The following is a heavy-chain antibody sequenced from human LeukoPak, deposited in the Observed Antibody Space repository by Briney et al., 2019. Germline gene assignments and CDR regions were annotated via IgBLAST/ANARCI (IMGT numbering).Heavy chain of an antibody. CDR2: IIPIFGTA. CDR1: GGTFSSYA. Sequence: GASVKVSCKASGGTFSSYAISWVRQAPGQGLEWMGGIIPIFGTANYTQKFQGRVTITTDESTSTAYMELSSLRSEDTAVYYCARGVAPAAMNNWFDPWGQGTLVTVSS. J-gene: IGHJ5*02. V-gene: IGHV1-69*05. CDR3: ARGVAPAAMNNWFDP. D-gene: IGHD2-2*01.